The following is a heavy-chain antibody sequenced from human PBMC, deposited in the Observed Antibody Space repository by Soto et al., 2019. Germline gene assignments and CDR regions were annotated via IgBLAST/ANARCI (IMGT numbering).Heavy chain of an antibody. CDR1: GYTFTSYG. Sequence: QVQLVQSGAEVKKPGASVKVSCKASGYTFTSYGMNWLRQAPGQGLAWVGCVSNYSINTNYAQKFQGRVTMTIDTSTTTAYMELTSLTSDDTAAYYCARDWSGEMTTIADSWGPGTLVTVSS. CDR2: VSNYSINT. J-gene: IGHJ4*02. CDR3: ARDWSGEMTTIADS. D-gene: IGHD4-4*01. V-gene: IGHV1-18*01.